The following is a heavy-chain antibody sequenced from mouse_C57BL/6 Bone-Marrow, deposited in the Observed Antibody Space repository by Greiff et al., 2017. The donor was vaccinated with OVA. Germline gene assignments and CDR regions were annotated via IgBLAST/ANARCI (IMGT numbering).Heavy chain of an antibody. CDR2: ISYDGSN. Sequence: EVKVEESGPGLVKPSQSLSLTCSVTGYSITSGYYWNWIRQFPGNKLEWMGYISYDGSNNYNPSLKNRISITRDTSKNQFFLKLNSVTTEDTATYYCASQDYYGSSHWGQGTTLTVSS. D-gene: IGHD1-1*01. CDR3: ASQDYYGSSH. J-gene: IGHJ2*01. CDR1: GYSITSGYY. V-gene: IGHV3-6*01.